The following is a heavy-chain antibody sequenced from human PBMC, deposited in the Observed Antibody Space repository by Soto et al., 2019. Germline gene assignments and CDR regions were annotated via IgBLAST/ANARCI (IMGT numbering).Heavy chain of an antibody. D-gene: IGHD3-9*01. V-gene: IGHV4-39*01. Sequence: SXTLSLTCTVSGDSITSSSHYWCWIRQPPGKGLECIANIYYDGNTYYNPSLKSRVAVSLDTSKNQFSLRLNSVTAADTAVYYCARAYYDILTGWDAFDIWGQGTMVTVSS. CDR2: IYYDGNT. CDR1: GDSITSSSHY. J-gene: IGHJ3*02. CDR3: ARAYYDILTGWDAFDI.